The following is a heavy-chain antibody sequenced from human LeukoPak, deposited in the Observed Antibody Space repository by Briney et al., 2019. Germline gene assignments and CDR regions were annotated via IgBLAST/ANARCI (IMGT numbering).Heavy chain of an antibody. Sequence: ASVKVSCRASGYTFTSYGISWVRQAPGQGLEWVGWISAYNGDTNHAQKFQGRVTMTTDATTSTAYMELRSLRSEDTAVYYCVRDRSLVVREPIISSRGYYYHYGLDVWGQGTTVRVSS. J-gene: IGHJ6*02. CDR2: ISAYNGDT. CDR1: GYTFTSYG. D-gene: IGHD3-10*01. CDR3: VRDRSLVVREPIISSRGYYYHYGLDV. V-gene: IGHV1-18*01.